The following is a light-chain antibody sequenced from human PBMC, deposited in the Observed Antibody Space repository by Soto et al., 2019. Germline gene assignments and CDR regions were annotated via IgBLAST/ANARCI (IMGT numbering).Light chain of an antibody. J-gene: IGKJ1*01. Sequence: DIQMTQSPSTLSASVGDRVTITCRASQSIFNCLAWYQQKPGKAPKLLIYDVSSLESGVPSRFSGSGSETEFTLTISSLFPDDFATYYCQQYNRYWTFGQGTKVDI. CDR3: QQYNRYWT. CDR1: QSIFNC. V-gene: IGKV1-5*01. CDR2: DVS.